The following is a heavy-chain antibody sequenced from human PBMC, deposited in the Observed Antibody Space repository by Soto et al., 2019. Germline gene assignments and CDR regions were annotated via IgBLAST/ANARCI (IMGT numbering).Heavy chain of an antibody. CDR1: GYTFTGYY. J-gene: IGHJ6*02. CDR2: INPNSGGT. Sequence: ASVKVSCXASGYTFTGYYMHWVRQTPGQGLEWMGLINPNSGGTNYAQKFQDRVTMTRDTSISTAYMELSRLRSDDTAVYYCARVGYDFWSGPRGFGYYYGMDVWGQGTTVTVSS. D-gene: IGHD3-3*01. V-gene: IGHV1-2*02. CDR3: ARVGYDFWSGPRGFGYYYGMDV.